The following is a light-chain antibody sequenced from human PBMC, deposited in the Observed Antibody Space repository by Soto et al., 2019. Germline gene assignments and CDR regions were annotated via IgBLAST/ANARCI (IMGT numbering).Light chain of an antibody. CDR1: SSNIGSNY. Sequence: QSVLTQPPSASGTPGQRVIISCSGRSSNIGSNYVYWFQHLPGTAPKLLIYANDQRPLGVPDRFSGSKSGTSASLAISGLRSEDEADYYCAAWDDSLGGSWVFGGGTKLTVL. CDR3: AAWDDSLGGSWV. CDR2: AND. J-gene: IGLJ3*02. V-gene: IGLV1-47*02.